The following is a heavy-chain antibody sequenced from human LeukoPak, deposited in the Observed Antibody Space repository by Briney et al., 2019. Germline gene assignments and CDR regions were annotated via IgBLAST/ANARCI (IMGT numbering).Heavy chain of an antibody. CDR3: ARDLIGYYSSSWYPKGIDY. CDR2: IIPIFGTA. V-gene: IGHV1-69*06. D-gene: IGHD6-13*01. J-gene: IGHJ4*02. Sequence: ASVKVSCKASGGTFSSYAISWVRQAPGQGLEWMGGIIPIFGTANYAQKFQGRVTITADKSTSTAYMELSSLRSEGTAVYYCARDLIGYYSSSWYPKGIDYWGQGTLVTVSS. CDR1: GGTFSSYA.